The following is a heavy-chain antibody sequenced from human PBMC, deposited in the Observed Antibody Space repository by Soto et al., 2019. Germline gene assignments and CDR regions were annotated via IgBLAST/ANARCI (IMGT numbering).Heavy chain of an antibody. CDR2: ISWNSGSI. V-gene: IGHV3-9*01. CDR3: AKDITGTTEGCFDP. D-gene: IGHD1-20*01. CDR1: GFTFDDYA. J-gene: IGHJ5*02. Sequence: PVGSLRLSCAASGFTFDDYAMHWVRQAPGKGLEWVSGISWNSGSIGYADSVKGRFTISRDNAKNSLYLQMNSLRAEDTALYYCAKDITGTTEGCFDPCGQGTLVTVSS.